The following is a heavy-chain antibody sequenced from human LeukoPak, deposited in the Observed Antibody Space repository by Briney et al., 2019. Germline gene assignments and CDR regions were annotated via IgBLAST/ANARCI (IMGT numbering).Heavy chain of an antibody. Sequence: PGGSLRLSCAASGFTFSTYGMHWVRQPPGKGLEWVAVISYDGNNKYYADSVKGRFTISRDDSKNTLYLQMSSLRAEDTAVYYCARAEAYYDSSGYYDWGQGTLVTVSS. CDR2: ISYDGNNK. D-gene: IGHD3-22*01. V-gene: IGHV3-30*03. CDR3: ARAEAYYDSSGYYD. J-gene: IGHJ4*02. CDR1: GFTFSTYG.